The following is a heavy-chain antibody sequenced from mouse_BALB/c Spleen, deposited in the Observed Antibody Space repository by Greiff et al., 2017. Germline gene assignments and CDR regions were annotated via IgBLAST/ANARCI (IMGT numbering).Heavy chain of an antibody. J-gene: IGHJ4*01. CDR1: GFSLTSYG. CDR2: IWAGGST. CDR3: ARDYGSLYYAMDY. Sequence: VKVVESGPGLVAPSQSLSITCTVSGFSLTSYGVHWVRQPPGKGLEWLGVIWAGGSTNYNSALMSRLSISKDNSKSQVFLKMNSLQTDDTAMYYCARDYGSLYYAMDYWGQGTSVTVSS. D-gene: IGHD1-1*01. V-gene: IGHV2-9*02.